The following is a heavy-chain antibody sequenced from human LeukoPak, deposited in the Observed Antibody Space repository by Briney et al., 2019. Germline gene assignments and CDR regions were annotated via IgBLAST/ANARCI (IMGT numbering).Heavy chain of an antibody. J-gene: IGHJ4*02. CDR3: ASQQYYYDSGGYVGFDY. D-gene: IGHD3-22*01. CDR2: IYSGGST. Sequence: GGSLRLSCAASGFTVSSKYMSWVRQAPGKGLEWVSLIYSGGSTYYADSVKGRFTISRDNSKNTLYLQMNSLRAEDTAVYYCASQQYYYDSGGYVGFDYWGQGTLVTVSS. CDR1: GFTVSSKY. V-gene: IGHV3-53*01.